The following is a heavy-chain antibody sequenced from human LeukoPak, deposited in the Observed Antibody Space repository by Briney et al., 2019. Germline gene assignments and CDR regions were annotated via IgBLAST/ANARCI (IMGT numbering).Heavy chain of an antibody. V-gene: IGHV1-24*01. Sequence: GESLKISCKGSGYIFTSYWIGWVRQMPGKGLEWMGGFDPEDGETIYAQKFQGRVTMTEDTSTDTAYMELSSLRSEDTAVYYCATGETYSSGWYRGPLVSWGQGTLVTVSS. J-gene: IGHJ4*02. CDR3: ATGETYSSGWYRGPLVS. CDR2: FDPEDGET. D-gene: IGHD6-19*01. CDR1: GYIFTSYW.